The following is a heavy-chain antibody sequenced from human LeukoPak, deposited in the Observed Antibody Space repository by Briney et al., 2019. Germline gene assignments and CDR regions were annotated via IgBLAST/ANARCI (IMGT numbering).Heavy chain of an antibody. CDR1: XFXXSSYX. Sequence: GXXXLXXAASXFXXSSYXXNXVRQAPGKGLEWVSYISSSTSPMYYADSVKGRFTISRDNAKNSLYLQMNSLRAEDTAVYYCARGPYSSSWYSNYWGQGTLVTVSS. CDR2: ISSSTSPM. J-gene: IGHJ4*02. D-gene: IGHD6-13*01. V-gene: IGHV3-48*01. CDR3: ARGPYSSSWYSNY.